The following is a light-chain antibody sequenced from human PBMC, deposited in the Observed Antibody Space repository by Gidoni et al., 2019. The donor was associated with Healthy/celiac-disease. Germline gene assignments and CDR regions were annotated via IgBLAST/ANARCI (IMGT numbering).Light chain of an antibody. CDR2: AAS. Sequence: DIQMTQSPSSLSASVGDRVTITCRASQSISSYLNWYQQKPGKAPKLLIYAASTLQSGVPSRFSGSGSGTDFTLTISSLQPEDFATYYCQQSYSTPIFTFXXXTKVDIK. CDR1: QSISSY. V-gene: IGKV1-39*01. J-gene: IGKJ3*01. CDR3: QQSYSTPIFT.